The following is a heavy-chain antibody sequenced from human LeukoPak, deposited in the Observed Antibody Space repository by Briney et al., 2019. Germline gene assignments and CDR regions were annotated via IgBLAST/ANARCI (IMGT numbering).Heavy chain of an antibody. J-gene: IGHJ6*02. CDR1: GGTFSSYA. D-gene: IGHD2-15*01. CDR3: ARGVVVVAATSGSYYCYGMDV. CDR2: IIPILGIA. V-gene: IGHV1-69*04. Sequence: GASVKVSCKASGGTFSSYAITWVRQAPGQGLEWMGRIIPILGIANYAQKFQGRVTITADKSTSTAYMELSSLRSEDTAVYYCARGVVVVAATSGSYYCYGMDVWGQGTTVTVSS.